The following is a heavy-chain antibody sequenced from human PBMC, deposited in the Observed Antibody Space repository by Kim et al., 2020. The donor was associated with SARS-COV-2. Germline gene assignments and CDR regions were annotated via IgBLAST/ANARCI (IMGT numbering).Heavy chain of an antibody. CDR3: ARALDSSSWYVWIY. Sequence: ASVKVSCKASGYTFTGYYINWVRQAPGQGLEWMGWINPNSGGTNYAQKFQGRVAMTRDTSISTAYMELSSLRSDDTAVYYCARALDSSSWYVWIYWGQGTLVTVSS. CDR1: GYTFTGYY. CDR2: INPNSGGT. J-gene: IGHJ4*02. D-gene: IGHD6-13*01. V-gene: IGHV1-2*02.